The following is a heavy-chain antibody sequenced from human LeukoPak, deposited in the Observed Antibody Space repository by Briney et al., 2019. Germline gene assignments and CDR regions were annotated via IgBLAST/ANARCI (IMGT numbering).Heavy chain of an antibody. CDR1: RFTSSSYG. CDR3: ARGDCSGGSCYLSLTTIDY. Sequence: PAGGSLRLSCAASRFTSSSYGMHWVRQAPGKGLEWVAFTRYDGSNKHYADSVKGQFTISRDNSKNTVYMQMNSLRTEDTAVYYCARGDCSGGSCYLSLTTIDYWGQGTLVTVSS. D-gene: IGHD2-15*01. V-gene: IGHV3-30*02. CDR2: TRYDGSNK. J-gene: IGHJ4*02.